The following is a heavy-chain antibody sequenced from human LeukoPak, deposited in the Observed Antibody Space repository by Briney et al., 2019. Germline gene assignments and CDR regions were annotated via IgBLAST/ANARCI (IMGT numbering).Heavy chain of an antibody. CDR2: ISSSGGIM. J-gene: IGHJ5*01. V-gene: IGHV3-11*04. CDR3: ARERIRAAVTGRFDS. D-gene: IGHD2-15*01. CDR1: GFTFSDYD. Sequence: PGGSLRLSCAASGFTFSDYDMSWLRQAPGKGLEWVAKISSSGGIMYYADSLKGRFSISRDNAQKSLYLQMTSLRAEDAALYYCARERIRAAVTGRFDSWGQGTLVTVSS.